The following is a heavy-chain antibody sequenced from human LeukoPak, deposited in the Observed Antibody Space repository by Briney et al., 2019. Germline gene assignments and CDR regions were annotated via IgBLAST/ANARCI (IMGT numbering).Heavy chain of an antibody. CDR2: IYSTGST. CDR3: ARQVAHAGTAGTDV. J-gene: IGHJ6*02. V-gene: IGHV4-39*07. Sequence: SETLSLTCTVSGGSISSNNYYWGWIRQPPGKGLEWIGRIYSTGSTNYNPSLKSRVTMSVDTSKRQFSLRLSSATAADTAVYYCARQVAHAGTAGTDVWGQGTPVTVSS. CDR1: GGSISSNNYY. D-gene: IGHD6-13*01.